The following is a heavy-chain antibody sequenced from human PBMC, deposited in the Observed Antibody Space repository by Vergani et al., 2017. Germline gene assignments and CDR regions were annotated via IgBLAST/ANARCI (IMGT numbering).Heavy chain of an antibody. CDR1: GGSFSGYY. Sequence: QVQLQQWGAGLLKPSETLSLTCAVYGGSFSGYYWSWTRQPPGKGLEWIGEINHSGSTNYNPSLKSRVTISVDTSKNQFSLKLSSVTAAYTAVYYCARGMRFGELTDFDYWGQGTLVTVSS. V-gene: IGHV4-34*01. D-gene: IGHD3-10*01. J-gene: IGHJ4*02. CDR2: INHSGST. CDR3: ARGMRFGELTDFDY.